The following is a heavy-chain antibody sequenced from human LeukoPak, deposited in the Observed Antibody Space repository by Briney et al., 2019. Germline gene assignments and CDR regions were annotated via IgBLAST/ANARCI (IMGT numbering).Heavy chain of an antibody. D-gene: IGHD3-16*01. Sequence: ASVKVSCQASGYTFTNYGINWVRQAPGQGLEWMGWISTSNGDTTYTRKFQGRVIMTTDTSTNTAYMEVRSLRSDDTAIYYCAREGLGELTLDYWGQGTLVIVST. CDR1: GYTFTNYG. V-gene: IGHV1-18*01. J-gene: IGHJ4*02. CDR2: ISTSNGDT. CDR3: AREGLGELTLDY.